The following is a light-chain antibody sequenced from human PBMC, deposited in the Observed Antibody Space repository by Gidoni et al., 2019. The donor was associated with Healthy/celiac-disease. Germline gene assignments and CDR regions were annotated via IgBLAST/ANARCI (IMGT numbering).Light chain of an antibody. Sequence: EIVFTQSPGTLSLSPGERSTLSCSASQSVSRSYLAWYQQKPGQAPRLLIYGASSRANGIPDRFSGSGSGTDFTLTISRLEPEDFAVYYCQQYGSSPGTFGQGTKVEIK. CDR3: QQYGSSPGT. CDR1: QSVSRSY. J-gene: IGKJ1*01. V-gene: IGKV3-20*01. CDR2: GAS.